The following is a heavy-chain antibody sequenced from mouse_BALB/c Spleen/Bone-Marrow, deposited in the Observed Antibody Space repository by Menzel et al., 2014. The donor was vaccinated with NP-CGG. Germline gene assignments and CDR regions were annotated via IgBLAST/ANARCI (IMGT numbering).Heavy chain of an antibody. V-gene: IGHV5-4*02. J-gene: IGHJ3*01. CDR3: IDGYYPWFAY. CDR1: GFTFSDYY. Sequence: EVQGVESGGGLVKPGGSLKLSCAASGFTFSDYYMYWVRQTPEKRLEWVATISDGGGYTSYLDSVKGRFTISRDNAKNNLYLQMSSLKSEDTAMYYCIDGYYPWFAYWGQGTLVTVSA. D-gene: IGHD2-3*01. CDR2: ISDGGGYT.